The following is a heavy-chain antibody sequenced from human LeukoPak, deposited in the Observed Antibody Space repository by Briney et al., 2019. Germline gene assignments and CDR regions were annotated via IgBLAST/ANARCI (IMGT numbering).Heavy chain of an antibody. CDR2: IYPGDSDT. J-gene: IGHJ4*02. CDR1: GYTFTSYW. D-gene: IGHD3-22*01. V-gene: IGHV5-51*01. Sequence: GESLKISCKGSGYTFTSYWVGWVRQMPGKGLEWMGIIYPGDSDTTYSPSFQGQVTISADKSISTAYLQWSSLKASDTAMYYCARPDYDSSGYYYFDYWGQGTPVTVSS. CDR3: ARPDYDSSGYYYFDY.